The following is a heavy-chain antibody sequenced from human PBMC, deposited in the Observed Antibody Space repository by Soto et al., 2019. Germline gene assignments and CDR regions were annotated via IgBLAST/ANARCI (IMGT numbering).Heavy chain of an antibody. CDR3: ASLVGYCSGGSCSDFKH. V-gene: IGHV4-59*08. J-gene: IGHJ1*01. CDR1: GGSISSYY. D-gene: IGHD2-15*01. Sequence: PSETLSLTCTVSGGSISSYYWSWIRQPPGKGLEWIGYIYYSGSTNYNPSLKSRVTISVDTSKNQFSLKLSSVTAADTAVYYCASLVGYCSGGSCSDFKHWGQGTLVTVSS. CDR2: IYYSGST.